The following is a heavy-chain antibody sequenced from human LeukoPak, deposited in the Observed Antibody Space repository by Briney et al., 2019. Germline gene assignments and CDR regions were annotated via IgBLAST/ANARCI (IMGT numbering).Heavy chain of an antibody. CDR3: AHLSKYCTSGVCYYFDY. CDR1: GFSLSTSGVG. CDR2: IYWDNDK. V-gene: IGHV2-5*02. J-gene: IGHJ4*02. Sequence: SGPTLVKPTQTLTLTCTFSGFSLSTSGVGVGWIRQPPGKALEWPALIYWDNDKRYSPSLKSRVTITKDTSKNQVVLRMTNMDPVDTATYYCAHLSKYCTSGVCYYFDYWGQGTLVTVSS. D-gene: IGHD2-8*01.